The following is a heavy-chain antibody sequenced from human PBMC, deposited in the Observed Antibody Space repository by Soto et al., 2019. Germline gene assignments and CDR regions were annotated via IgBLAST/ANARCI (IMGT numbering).Heavy chain of an antibody. V-gene: IGHV3-48*02. Sequence: GGSLRLSCAASGFTFSSYSMNWVRQAPGKGLEWVSYISSGSTTIYYADSVRGRFTISRDNARNSLYLQMNSLRDEDTALYYCAREMATITEIDYWGQGTLVTVSS. CDR3: AREMATITEIDY. CDR1: GFTFSSYS. D-gene: IGHD5-12*01. CDR2: ISSGSTTI. J-gene: IGHJ4*02.